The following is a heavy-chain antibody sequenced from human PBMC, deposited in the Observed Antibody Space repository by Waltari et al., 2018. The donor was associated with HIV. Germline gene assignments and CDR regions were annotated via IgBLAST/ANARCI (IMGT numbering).Heavy chain of an antibody. V-gene: IGHV3-30*18. D-gene: IGHD4-17*01. CDR3: AKTGYGDYGRDD. Sequence: QVQLVESGGGVVQPGRSLRLSCAASGFPFRSYGMHWVRQAPGKGLEWVAVISYDGSNKFYTDSVKGRFTISRDNSKNTLYLQMNSLRAEDTAVYYCAKTGYGDYGRDDWGQGTLVTVSS. CDR1: GFPFRSYG. CDR2: ISYDGSNK. J-gene: IGHJ4*02.